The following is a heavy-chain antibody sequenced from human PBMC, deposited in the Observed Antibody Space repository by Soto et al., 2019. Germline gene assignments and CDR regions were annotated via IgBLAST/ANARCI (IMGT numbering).Heavy chain of an antibody. CDR3: AGSIAAAGTSWFDP. J-gene: IGHJ5*02. Sequence: SETLSLTCTVSGGSISSSSYYWGWIRQPPGKGLEWIGSIYYSGSTYYNPSLKSRVTISVDTSKNQFSLKLSSVTAADTAVYYCAGSIAAAGTSWFDPWGQGTLVTVSS. CDR1: GGSISSSSYY. V-gene: IGHV4-39*01. D-gene: IGHD6-13*01. CDR2: IYYSGST.